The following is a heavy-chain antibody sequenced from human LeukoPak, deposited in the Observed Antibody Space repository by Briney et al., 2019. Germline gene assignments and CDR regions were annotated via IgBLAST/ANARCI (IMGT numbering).Heavy chain of an antibody. J-gene: IGHJ4*02. CDR2: INPNSGGT. D-gene: IGHD3-22*01. CDR3: ARDTGDYYDSSGSFDY. CDR1: GYTFTSYD. Sequence: ASVKVSCKASGYTFTSYDINWVRQATGQGLEWMGWINPNSGGTNYAQKFQGRVTMTRDTSISTAYMELSRLRSDDTAVYYCARDTGDYYDSSGSFDYWGQGTLVTVSS. V-gene: IGHV1-2*02.